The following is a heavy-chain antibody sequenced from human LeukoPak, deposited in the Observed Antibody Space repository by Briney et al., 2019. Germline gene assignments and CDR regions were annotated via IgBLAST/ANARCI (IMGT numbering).Heavy chain of an antibody. D-gene: IGHD6-13*01. V-gene: IGHV1-2*02. CDR1: GYTFTGYY. CDR2: INPNSGGT. CDR3: ARQYSSSFDGMDV. J-gene: IGHJ6*02. Sequence: ASVKVSCKASGYTFTGYYMHWVRQAPGQGLEWMGWINPNSGGTNYAQKFQGRVTMTRDTSISTAYMEPSRLRSDDTAVYYCARQYSSSFDGMDVWGQGTTVTVSS.